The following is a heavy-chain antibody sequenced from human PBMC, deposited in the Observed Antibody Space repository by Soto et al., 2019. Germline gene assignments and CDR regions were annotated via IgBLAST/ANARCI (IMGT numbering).Heavy chain of an antibody. J-gene: IGHJ6*02. V-gene: IGHV1-69*13. CDR1: GGTFSSYA. CDR3: ARIAGAGGAYYYYGMDV. CDR2: IIPIFGTA. Sequence: SVKVSCKASGGTFSSYAISWVRQAPGQGLEWMGGIIPIFGTANYAQKFQGRVTITADESTSTAYMELSSLRSEDTAVYYCARIAGAGGAYYYYGMDVWGQGTTVTVSS. D-gene: IGHD6-13*01.